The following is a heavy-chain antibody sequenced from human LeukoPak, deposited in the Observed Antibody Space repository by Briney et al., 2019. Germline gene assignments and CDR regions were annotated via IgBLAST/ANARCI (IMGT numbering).Heavy chain of an antibody. J-gene: IGHJ4*02. CDR2: IWYDGSNK. V-gene: IGHV3-33*01. CDR3: AREDGGSYNFDY. Sequence: GGSLRLSCAASGFTFSSYGMHWVRQAPGKGLEWVAVIWYDGSNKYYADSVMGRFTISRDNSKNTLYLQMNSLRAEDTAVYYCAREDGGSYNFDYWGQGTLVTVSS. CDR1: GFTFSSYG. D-gene: IGHD1-26*01.